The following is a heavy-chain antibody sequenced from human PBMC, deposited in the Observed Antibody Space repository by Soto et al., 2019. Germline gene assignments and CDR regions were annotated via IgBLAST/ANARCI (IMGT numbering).Heavy chain of an antibody. CDR3: AKGKRFNKGGMDV. V-gene: IGHV3-9*01. CDR2: ISWNSGSI. CDR1: GFTFDDYA. Sequence: SLKISCAASGFTFDDYAMHWVRQAPGKGLEWVSGISWNSGSIGYADSVKGRFTISRDNAKNSLYLQMNSLRAEDTAFYYCAKGKRFNKGGMDVWGQGTTVTVSS. J-gene: IGHJ6*02.